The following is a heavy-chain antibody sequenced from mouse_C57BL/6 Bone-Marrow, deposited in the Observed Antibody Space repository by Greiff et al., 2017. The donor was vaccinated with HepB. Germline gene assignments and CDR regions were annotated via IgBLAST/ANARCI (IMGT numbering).Heavy chain of an antibody. J-gene: IGHJ2*01. CDR2: IYPGGGYT. D-gene: IGHD1-1*01. CDR3: ARSGIYYYGSSYGDY. CDR1: GYTFTNYW. Sequence: QVQLQQSGAELVRPGTSVKMSCKASGYTFTNYWIGWAKQRPGHGLEWIGDIYPGGGYTNYNEKFKGKATLTADKSSSTAYMQFSSLTSEDSAIYYCARSGIYYYGSSYGDYWGHGTTLTSSS. V-gene: IGHV1-63*01.